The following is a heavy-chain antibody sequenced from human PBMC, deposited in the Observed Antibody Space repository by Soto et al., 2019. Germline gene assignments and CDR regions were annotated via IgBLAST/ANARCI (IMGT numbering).Heavy chain of an antibody. CDR3: ARVKPGTTYVGYYYYYGMDV. CDR2: IIPIFGTA. CDR1: GYTFTRSG. J-gene: IGHJ6*02. Sequence: GASVKVSCKASGYTFTRSGISWVRQAPGQGPEWMGGIIPIFGTANYAQKFQGRVTITADESTSTAYMELSSLRSEDTAVYYCARVKPGTTYVGYYYYYGMDVWGQGTTVTVSS. D-gene: IGHD1-7*01. V-gene: IGHV1-69*13.